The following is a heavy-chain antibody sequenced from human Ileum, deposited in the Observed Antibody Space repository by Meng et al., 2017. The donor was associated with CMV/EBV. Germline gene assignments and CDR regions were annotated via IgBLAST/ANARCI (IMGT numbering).Heavy chain of an antibody. CDR3: GLHWGSGWYFDL. D-gene: IGHD7-27*01. V-gene: IGHV1-2*02. J-gene: IGHJ2*01. Sequence: HGHLVQSGAEVKKDGASVKFCCKASGYTFTGHYSPWIRQAPGQGLEWMGWINPNNGDTNYAQKFTGRVTMTRDTSISTAYMELSSLRSDDTAVYYCGLHWGSGWYFDLWGRGTLVTVSS. CDR2: INPNNGDT. CDR1: GYTFTGHY.